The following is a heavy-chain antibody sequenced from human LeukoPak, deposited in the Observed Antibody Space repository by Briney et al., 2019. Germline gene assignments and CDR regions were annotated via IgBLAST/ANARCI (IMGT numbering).Heavy chain of an antibody. CDR1: GYTFTSYH. CDR3: ARDERYYDSSGYYYPLGY. V-gene: IGHV1-46*01. D-gene: IGHD3-22*01. Sequence: ASVKVSCKASGYTFTSYHMHWVRQAPGQGLEGMGIINPSGGSTSYAQKFQGRVTMTRDTSTSTVYMELSSLRSEDTAVYYCARDERYYDSSGYYYPLGYWGQGTLVTVSS. CDR2: INPSGGST. J-gene: IGHJ4*02.